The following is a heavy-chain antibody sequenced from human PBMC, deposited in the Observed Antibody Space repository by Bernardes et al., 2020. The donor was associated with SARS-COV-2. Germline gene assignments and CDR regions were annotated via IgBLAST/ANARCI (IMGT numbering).Heavy chain of an antibody. CDR3: ARDFSSGTGYKYGHPNY. D-gene: IGHD5-12*01. J-gene: IGHJ4*02. CDR2: IDPIAGTT. Sequence: ASVKVSCEASGYTFTNYYMHWVRQAPGQGLEWMGLIDPIAGTTTYIQKFQGRVTMTRDTSTSTVYMEVRSLRSEDTAVYYCARDFSSGTGYKYGHPNYWGQGTLVTVSS. V-gene: IGHV1-46*01. CDR1: GYTFTNYY.